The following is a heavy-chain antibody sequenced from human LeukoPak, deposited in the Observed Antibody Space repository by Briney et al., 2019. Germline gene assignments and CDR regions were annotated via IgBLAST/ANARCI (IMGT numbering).Heavy chain of an antibody. V-gene: IGHV3-21*01. Sequence: GGSLRLSCAASGFTFSSYSMNWVRQAPGKGLEWVSSISSSSSYIYYADSVKGRFTISRDNAKNSLYLQMNSLRAEDTAVYYCARAYRSSSQDLDYWGQGTLVTVSS. D-gene: IGHD6-6*01. CDR1: GFTFSSYS. CDR3: ARAYRSSSQDLDY. J-gene: IGHJ4*02. CDR2: ISSSSSYI.